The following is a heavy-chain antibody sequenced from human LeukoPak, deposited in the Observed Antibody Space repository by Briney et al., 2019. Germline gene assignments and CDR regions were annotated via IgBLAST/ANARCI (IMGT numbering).Heavy chain of an antibody. D-gene: IGHD2-15*01. CDR3: ARYRVSSTHPHYYMDV. CDR1: GGSMNNYY. CDR2: IYYSGST. J-gene: IGHJ6*03. V-gene: IGHV4-59*08. Sequence: SETLSLTCTVSGGSMNNYYWTWIRQPPGKGLEWIGYIYYSGSTNYNPPLKSRVTISVDTSKNQFSLKLSSVTASDTAVYYCARYRVSSTHPHYYMDVWGKGTTVTVSS.